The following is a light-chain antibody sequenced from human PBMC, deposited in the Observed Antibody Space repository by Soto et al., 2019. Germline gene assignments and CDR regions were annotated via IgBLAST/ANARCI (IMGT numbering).Light chain of an antibody. CDR1: QGISSW. J-gene: IGKJ1*01. Sequence: DIQMTQSPSSVSASVGDRVTITRRASQGISSWLAWYQQKPGKAPKLLIYAASSLQSGVPSRFSGSGSGTDYTLTITNLESEDFAVYYCQQRSNWPWTFGQGTKVDIK. CDR2: AAS. V-gene: IGKV1-12*01. CDR3: QQRSNWPWT.